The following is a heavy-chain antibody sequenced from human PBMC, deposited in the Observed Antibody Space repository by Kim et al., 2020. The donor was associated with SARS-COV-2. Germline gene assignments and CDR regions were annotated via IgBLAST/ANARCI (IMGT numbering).Heavy chain of an antibody. CDR1: GGSISSSSYY. D-gene: IGHD6-19*01. Sequence: SETLSLTCTVSGGSISSSSYYWGWIRQPPGKGLEWIGSIYYSGSTYYNPSLKSRVTISVDTSKNQFSLKLSSVTAADTAVYYCARHGSKRQWLVPRPVDAFDIWGQGTMVTVSS. CDR2: IYYSGST. CDR3: ARHGSKRQWLVPRPVDAFDI. J-gene: IGHJ3*02. V-gene: IGHV4-39*01.